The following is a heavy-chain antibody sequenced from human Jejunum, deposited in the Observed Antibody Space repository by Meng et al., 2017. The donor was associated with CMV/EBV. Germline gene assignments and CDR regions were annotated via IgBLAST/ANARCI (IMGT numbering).Heavy chain of an antibody. V-gene: IGHV3-53*01. D-gene: IGHD3-10*01. J-gene: IGHJ2*01. Sequence: MSGVSQDQGRGAGWVSDIGSRGNTNNAEEVEGRFTISRENSKNTLYLQMNSLRAEDTAVYYCAKSRGHWQFDLWGRGTLITVSS. CDR3: AKSRGHWQFDL. CDR2: IGSRGNT.